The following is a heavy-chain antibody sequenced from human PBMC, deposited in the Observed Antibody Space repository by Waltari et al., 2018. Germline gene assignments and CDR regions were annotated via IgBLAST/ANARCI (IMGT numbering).Heavy chain of an antibody. J-gene: IGHJ4*02. V-gene: IGHV5-51*01. CDR3: ARSNDYYDSSGYSYYFDY. Sequence: EVQLVPSGAEVEKPGESLPISCKGSGYCFTTYCTGCVAQMPGSGLEWRGIIYPGDSDTRSSPSFQGQVTISAYKSISTAYLQWSSLKASDTAMYYCARSNDYYDSSGYSYYFDYWGQGTLVTVSS. CDR2: IYPGDSDT. D-gene: IGHD3-22*01. CDR1: GYCFTTYC.